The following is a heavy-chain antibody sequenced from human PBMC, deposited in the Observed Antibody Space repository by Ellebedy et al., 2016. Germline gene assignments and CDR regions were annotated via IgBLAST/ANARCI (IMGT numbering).Heavy chain of an antibody. V-gene: IGHV1-2*02. Sequence: ASVKVSCXASGYTFTGYYMHWVRQAPGQGLEWMGWINPNSGGTNYAQKLQGRVTMTTDTSTSTAYMELRSLRSDDTAVYYCARGPLTGTTNYWGQGTLVTVSS. D-gene: IGHD1-7*01. CDR2: INPNSGGT. J-gene: IGHJ4*02. CDR3: ARGPLTGTTNY. CDR1: GYTFTGYY.